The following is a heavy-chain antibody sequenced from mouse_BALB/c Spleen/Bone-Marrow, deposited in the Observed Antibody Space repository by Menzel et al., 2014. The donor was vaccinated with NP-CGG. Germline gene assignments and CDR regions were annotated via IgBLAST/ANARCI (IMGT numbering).Heavy chain of an antibody. CDR3: ANYRYGWYFDV. D-gene: IGHD2-14*01. Sequence: EVQLQQSGAELVKPGASVKLSCTASGFNIKDTYMHWVKQRPEQGLEWIGRIDPANGNTKYDPKFQGKATITADISSNTAYLQLSSLTSEDTAVYYCANYRYGWYFDVWGAGTTVTVSS. J-gene: IGHJ1*01. CDR1: GFNIKDTY. V-gene: IGHV14-3*02. CDR2: IDPANGNT.